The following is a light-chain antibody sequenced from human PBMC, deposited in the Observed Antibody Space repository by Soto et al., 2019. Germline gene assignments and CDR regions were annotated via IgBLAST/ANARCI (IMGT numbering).Light chain of an antibody. CDR2: GAS. Sequence: EILLTQSPGTLSLSPGERATLSCRASHSVSSSYLAWYQQKPGQAPRLLIYGASNRATGIPDRFSGSGSGTDFTLTISSLEPEDFAVYYCPQYGSSPPYTFGQGTTLEIK. V-gene: IGKV3-20*01. J-gene: IGKJ2*01. CDR3: PQYGSSPPYT. CDR1: HSVSSSY.